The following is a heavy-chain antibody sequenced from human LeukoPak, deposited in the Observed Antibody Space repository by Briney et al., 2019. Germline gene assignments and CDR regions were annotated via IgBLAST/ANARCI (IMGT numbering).Heavy chain of an antibody. Sequence: PSETLSLTCAVYGGSFSGYYWSWIRQPPGKGLEWIGEINHSGSTNYNPSLKSRVTISVDTSKNQFSLKLSSVTAADTAMYYCARGLYYYDSSGYYYAGGHFDYWGQGTLVTVSS. V-gene: IGHV4-34*01. J-gene: IGHJ4*02. D-gene: IGHD3-22*01. CDR3: ARGLYYYDSSGYYYAGGHFDY. CDR2: INHSGST. CDR1: GGSFSGYY.